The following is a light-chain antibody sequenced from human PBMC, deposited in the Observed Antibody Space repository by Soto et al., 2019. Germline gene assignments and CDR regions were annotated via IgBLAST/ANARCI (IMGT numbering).Light chain of an antibody. CDR3: NSYTSTNTLV. CDR1: SSDVGDYNY. CDR2: GVS. V-gene: IGLV2-14*01. J-gene: IGLJ2*01. Sequence: QSALTQPASVSGSPGQSITISCTGTSSDVGDYNYVSWYQQHPGKAPKLIIYGVSNRPSGISNRFSGSKSGNTASLTISGLQAEDEADCYCNSYTSTNTLVFGGGTKVTVL.